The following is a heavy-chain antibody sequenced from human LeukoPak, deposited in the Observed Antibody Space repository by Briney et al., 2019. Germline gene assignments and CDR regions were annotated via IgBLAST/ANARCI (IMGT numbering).Heavy chain of an antibody. Sequence: WETLSLTCTVSGGSLSSYDLSWVRQSPGKGLEWIADINDSGSATYNPSLNSRFTMSVDTSKQFSLSLSSVTDADTAVYYCARHNYDDYVFDNWGQGTKVTVSS. CDR3: ARHNYDDYVFDN. V-gene: IGHV4-59*08. D-gene: IGHD4-17*01. CDR2: INDSGSA. J-gene: IGHJ3*02. CDR1: GGSLSSYD.